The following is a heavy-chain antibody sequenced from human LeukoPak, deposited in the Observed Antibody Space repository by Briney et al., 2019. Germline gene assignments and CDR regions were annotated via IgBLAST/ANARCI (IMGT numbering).Heavy chain of an antibody. D-gene: IGHD3-10*01. V-gene: IGHV3-23*01. CDR3: AKAYYYGSGSYFGGMDV. CDR1: GFTFSSYA. CDR2: ISGSGGST. J-gene: IGHJ6*02. Sequence: PGGSLRLSCAASGFTFSSYAMSWVRQAPGKGLKWVSAISGSGGSTYYADSVKGRFTISRDNSKNTLYLQMNSLRAEDTAVYYCAKAYYYGSGSYFGGMDVWGQGTTVTVSS.